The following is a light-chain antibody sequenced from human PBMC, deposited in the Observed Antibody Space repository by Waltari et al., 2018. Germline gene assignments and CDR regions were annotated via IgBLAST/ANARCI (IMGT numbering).Light chain of an antibody. V-gene: IGKV4-1*01. J-gene: IGKJ1*01. CDR3: QQYYSTPWT. CDR1: QSVLYSSNNKNY. Sequence: DIGMTQSPDSLAVSLGEGAPINCKSSQSVLYSSNNKNYLAWYQQKPGQPPKLLIYWASTRESGVPDRFSGSGSGTDFTLTISSLQAEDVAVYYCQQYYSTPWTFGQGTKVEIK. CDR2: WAS.